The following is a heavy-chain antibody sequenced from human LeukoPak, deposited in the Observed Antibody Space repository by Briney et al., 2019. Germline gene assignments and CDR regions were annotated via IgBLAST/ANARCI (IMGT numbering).Heavy chain of an antibody. CDR2: ISAYSGNT. J-gene: IGHJ5*02. V-gene: IGHV1-18*01. Sequence: GASVKVSCKASGYTFTSYGISWVRQAPGQGLEWMGWISAYSGNTNYAQKLQGRVTMTTDTSTSTAYMELRSLRSDDTAVYYCARRATYYYGSSNWFDPWGQGTLVTVSS. CDR1: GYTFTSYG. D-gene: IGHD3-10*01. CDR3: ARRATYYYGSSNWFDP.